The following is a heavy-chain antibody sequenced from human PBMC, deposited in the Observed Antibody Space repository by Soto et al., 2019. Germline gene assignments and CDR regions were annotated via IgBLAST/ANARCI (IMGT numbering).Heavy chain of an antibody. CDR2: ISYDGTNK. CDR3: AKDGGGYNYGYVMLDKYYYGMDV. D-gene: IGHD5-18*01. J-gene: IGHJ6*02. Sequence: QVHLVESGGGVVQPGRSLRLSCAASGFTFSTYAMHWVRQAPGKGLEWVAVISYDGTNKYYADSVRGRFTISRDNSKNTLFLQINSLRAEDTAVYYCAKDGGGYNYGYVMLDKYYYGMDVWGQGTTGTVSS. V-gene: IGHV3-30-3*01. CDR1: GFTFSTYA.